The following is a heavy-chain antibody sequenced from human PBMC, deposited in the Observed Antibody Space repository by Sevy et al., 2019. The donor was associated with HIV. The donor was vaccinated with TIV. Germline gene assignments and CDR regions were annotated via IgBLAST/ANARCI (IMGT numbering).Heavy chain of an antibody. CDR3: AKDDNTAMEFDY. Sequence: LSLTCAASGFTFSSYAMSWVRQAPGKGLEWVSAISGSGGSTYYADSVKGRFTISRDNSKNTLYLQMNSLRAEDTAVYYCAKDDNTAMEFDYWGQGTLVTVSS. J-gene: IGHJ4*02. V-gene: IGHV3-23*01. CDR2: ISGSGGST. CDR1: GFTFSSYA. D-gene: IGHD5-18*01.